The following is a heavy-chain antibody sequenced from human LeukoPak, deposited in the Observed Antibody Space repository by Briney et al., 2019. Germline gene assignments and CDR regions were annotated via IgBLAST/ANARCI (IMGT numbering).Heavy chain of an antibody. CDR3: ASPLLRYPRKDV. V-gene: IGHV3-21*01. D-gene: IGHD3-9*01. CDR2: ISSSSSYI. Sequence: GGSLRLSCAASGFTFSSYSMNWVRQAPGKGLEWVSSISSSSSYIYYADSVKGRFTISRDNAKNSLYLQMNSLRAEDTAVYYCASPLLRYPRKDVWGQGTTVTVSS. J-gene: IGHJ6*02. CDR1: GFTFSSYS.